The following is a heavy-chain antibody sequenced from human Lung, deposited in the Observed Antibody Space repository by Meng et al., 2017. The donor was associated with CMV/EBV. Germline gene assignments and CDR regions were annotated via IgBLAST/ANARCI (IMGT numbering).Heavy chain of an antibody. D-gene: IGHD4-23*01. CDR3: ARDAPVITPHHDAFDV. V-gene: IGHV3-74*01. CDR2: IDNDGKTT. Sequence: GESLKISCAASGFTFSNYWMHWVRQVPGKGLVWVSRIDNDGKTTDYADSVKGRFTISRDNAKSTLYLQMNSLRAEDTALYYCARDAPVITPHHDAFDVWGQGXLVTVSS. CDR1: GFTFSNYW. J-gene: IGHJ3*01.